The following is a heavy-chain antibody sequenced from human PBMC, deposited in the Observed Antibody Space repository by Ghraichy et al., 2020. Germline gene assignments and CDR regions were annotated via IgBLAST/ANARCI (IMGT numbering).Heavy chain of an antibody. J-gene: IGHJ4*02. CDR3: AREYCRGGSCFFGTGGSHFDY. V-gene: IGHV3-74*01. D-gene: IGHD2-15*01. CDR2: IKSDGTDR. Sequence: GESLNISCAASGFALSNYWMHWVRQAPGKGLLWVSRIKSDGTDRTYADSVKGRFTISRDNAKNTLYLQMNSLRAEDTAVYFCAREYCRGGSCFFGTGGSHFDYWGQGILVTVSS. CDR1: GFALSNYW.